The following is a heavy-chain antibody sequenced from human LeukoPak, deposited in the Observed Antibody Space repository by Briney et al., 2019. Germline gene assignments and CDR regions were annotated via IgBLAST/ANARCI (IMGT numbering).Heavy chain of an antibody. CDR2: FDPEDGQT. J-gene: IGHJ3*02. Sequence: GASVKVSCKVSGYSLTELSMYWVRQAAPGTGLEWMGGFDPEDGQTIYAQKFQGRVTMTRDTSISTAYMELSRLRSDDTAVYYCARGRDAFDIWGQGTMVTVSS. CDR3: ARGRDAFDI. CDR1: GYSLTELS. V-gene: IGHV1-24*01.